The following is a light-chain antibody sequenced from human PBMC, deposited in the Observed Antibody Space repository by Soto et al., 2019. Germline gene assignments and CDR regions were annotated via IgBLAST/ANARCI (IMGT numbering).Light chain of an antibody. J-gene: IGLJ3*02. CDR2: GNN. V-gene: IGLV1-40*01. CDR1: SSNIGAGYD. Sequence: QAVVTQPPSVSGAPGQRVNISCTGSSSNIGAGYDVHWYQQLPGTAPKLLLFGNNNRPSGVPDRFSGSKSATSASLAITGLQAEDEAEYYCCLSPGSLTWLFGGGTKLTVL. CDR3: CLSPGSLTWL.